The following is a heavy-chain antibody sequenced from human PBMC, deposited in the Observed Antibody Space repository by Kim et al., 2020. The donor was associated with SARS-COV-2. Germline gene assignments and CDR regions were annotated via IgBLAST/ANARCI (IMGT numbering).Heavy chain of an antibody. D-gene: IGHD3-22*01. Sequence: ASVKVSCKASGYTFTSYGISWVRQAPGQGLEWMGWISAYNGNTNYAQKLQGRVTMTTDTSTSTAYMELRSLSSDDTAVYYCAREGYYYDSSGYTDYWGQGTLVTVSS. J-gene: IGHJ4*02. CDR2: ISAYNGNT. V-gene: IGHV1-18*01. CDR3: AREGYYYDSSGYTDY. CDR1: GYTFTSYG.